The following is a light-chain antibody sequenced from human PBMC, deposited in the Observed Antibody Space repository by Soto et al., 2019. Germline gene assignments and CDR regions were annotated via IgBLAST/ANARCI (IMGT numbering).Light chain of an antibody. CDR2: EVS. J-gene: IGLJ1*01. V-gene: IGLV2-14*01. CDR1: SSDVGGYEF. CDR3: SSFRSGSTL. Sequence: QSALTQPASMSGSPGQSITISCTGTSSDVGGYEFVSWYQQHPGKAPKLMIYEVSNRPSGVSNRFSGSKSGNTASLTISGLQAEDEADYYCSSFRSGSTLFGTGTKLTVL.